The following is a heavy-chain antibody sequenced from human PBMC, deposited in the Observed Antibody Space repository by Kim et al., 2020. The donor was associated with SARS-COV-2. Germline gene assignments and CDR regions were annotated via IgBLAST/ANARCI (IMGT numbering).Heavy chain of an antibody. V-gene: IGHV3-9*01. Sequence: GGSLRLSCAASGFTFGDYAMHWVRQAPGKGLEWVSGISWNSGSIGYADSVKGRITISRDNAKDSLYLQMNSLRAEDTALYYCAKSGSSSSLSYYYYYMDVWGKGTTVTVSS. CDR1: GFTFGDYA. CDR2: ISWNSGSI. J-gene: IGHJ6*03. D-gene: IGHD6-6*01. CDR3: AKSGSSSSLSYYYYYMDV.